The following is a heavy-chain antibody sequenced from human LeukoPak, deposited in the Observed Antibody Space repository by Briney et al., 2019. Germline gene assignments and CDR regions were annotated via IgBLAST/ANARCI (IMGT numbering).Heavy chain of an antibody. V-gene: IGHV3-21*01. J-gene: IGHJ4*02. D-gene: IGHD6-13*01. CDR1: GFTLSSYS. Sequence: GGSLRLSCAASGFTLSSYSMNWVRQAPGKGLEWVSSISSSSSYIYYADSVKGRFTISRDNAKNSLYLQMNSLRAEDTAVYYCARDPRIAAAADPYWGQGTLVTVSS. CDR2: ISSSSSYI. CDR3: ARDPRIAAAADPY.